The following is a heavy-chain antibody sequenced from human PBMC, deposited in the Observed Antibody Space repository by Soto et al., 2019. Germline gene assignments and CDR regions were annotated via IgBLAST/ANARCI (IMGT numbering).Heavy chain of an antibody. CDR3: SRDGTGSYSLGLNWFDP. Sequence: QVQLVQSGAEVKKPGSSVKVSCKASGGTFSSYAISWVRQAPGQGLEWMGGIIPIFGTANYAQKFQGRVTITADESTSTAYMELSSLRSEDTAVYYCSRDGTGSYSLGLNWFDPWGQGTLVTVSS. J-gene: IGHJ5*02. CDR1: GGTFSSYA. CDR2: IIPIFGTA. D-gene: IGHD1-26*01. V-gene: IGHV1-69*01.